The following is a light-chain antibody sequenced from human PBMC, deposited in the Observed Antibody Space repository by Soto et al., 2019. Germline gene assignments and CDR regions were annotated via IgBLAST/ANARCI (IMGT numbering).Light chain of an antibody. CDR2: GAS. J-gene: IGKJ5*01. CDR1: QSVSSNY. Sequence: EIVLTQSPGTLSLSPGERATLSCRASQSVSSNYLAWYQQKPGQAPRLLIYGASSRATGIPDRFSGSGSGTDFTLTISRLEPEDFAVYYCQQYGSSPQTFGQGTRLDI. CDR3: QQYGSSPQT. V-gene: IGKV3-20*01.